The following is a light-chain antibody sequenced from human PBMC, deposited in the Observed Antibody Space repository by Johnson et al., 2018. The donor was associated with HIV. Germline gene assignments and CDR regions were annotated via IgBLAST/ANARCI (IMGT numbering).Light chain of an antibody. CDR3: GTWVGSLGACG. J-gene: IGLJ1*01. Sequence: QSVLTQPPSVSAAPGQKVTISCSGSSSNIGNNYVSWYQQLPRTAPKLLIYDINKRPSGIPARFSGSKSGTSATLGITGLQTGDEADYYWGTWVGSLGACGFGTGTKVTVL. CDR1: SSNIGNNY. CDR2: DIN. V-gene: IGLV1-51*01.